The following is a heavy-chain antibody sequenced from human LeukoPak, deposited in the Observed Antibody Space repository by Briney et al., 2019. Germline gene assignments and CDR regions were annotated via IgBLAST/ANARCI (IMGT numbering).Heavy chain of an antibody. CDR3: ARDRYCSGGSCYVRSYYYYMDV. D-gene: IGHD2-15*01. Sequence: ASVKVSCKASGYTFTSYGISWVRQAPGQGLEWMGWISAYNGNTNYARKLQGRVTMTTDTSTSTAYMELRSLRSDDTAVYYCARDRYCSGGSCYVRSYYYYMDVWGKGTTVTVSS. J-gene: IGHJ6*03. CDR2: ISAYNGNT. V-gene: IGHV1-18*01. CDR1: GYTFTSYG.